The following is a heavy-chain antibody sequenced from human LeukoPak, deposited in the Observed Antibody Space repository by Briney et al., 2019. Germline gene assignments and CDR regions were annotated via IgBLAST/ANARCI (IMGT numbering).Heavy chain of an antibody. CDR2: ISAHNGNT. V-gene: IGHV1-18*01. CDR3: ARDSSSSLYYYYGMDV. Sequence: ASVKVSCKASGYTFTSYGISWVRQAPGQGLEWMGWISAHNGNTNYAQKLQGRVTMTTDTSTSTAYMELRSLRSDDTAVYYCARDSSSSLYYYYGMDVWGQGTTVTVSS. CDR1: GYTFTSYG. D-gene: IGHD6-6*01. J-gene: IGHJ6*02.